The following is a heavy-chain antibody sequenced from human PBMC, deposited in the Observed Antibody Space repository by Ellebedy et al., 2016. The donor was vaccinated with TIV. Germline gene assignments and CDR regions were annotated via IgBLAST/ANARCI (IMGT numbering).Heavy chain of an antibody. CDR1: GYTFHSYL. J-gene: IGHJ4*02. CDR2: IIPILGIA. D-gene: IGHD1-26*01. V-gene: IGHV1-69*04. Sequence: SVKVSXKGSGYTFHSYLITWVRQAPGQGLEWMGRIIPILGIANYAQKFQGRVTITADKSTSTAYMELSSLRSEDTAVYYCAREFSGTYYTFDYWGQGTLVTVSS. CDR3: AREFSGTYYTFDY.